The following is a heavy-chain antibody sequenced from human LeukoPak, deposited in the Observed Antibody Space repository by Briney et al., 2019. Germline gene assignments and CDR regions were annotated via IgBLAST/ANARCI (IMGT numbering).Heavy chain of an antibody. D-gene: IGHD3-10*01. V-gene: IGHV3-7*01. CDR2: IKEDGNEK. Sequence: PGGSLRLSCAASGFTFTSYWMSWVRQAPGKGLEWVANIKEDGNEKYYVDSVKGRFTISRDNAKNSLYLQMNSLRAEDTAVYYCARDRGAYCYGSLNLFDHWGQGTLVTVSS. J-gene: IGHJ4*02. CDR3: ARDRGAYCYGSLNLFDH. CDR1: GFTFTSYW.